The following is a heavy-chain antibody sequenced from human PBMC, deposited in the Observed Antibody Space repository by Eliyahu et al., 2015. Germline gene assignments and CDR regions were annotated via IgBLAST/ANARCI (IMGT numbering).Heavy chain of an antibody. J-gene: IGHJ4*02. CDR3: AREAGGSSFPPNADY. Sequence: QVQLQESGPGLVKPSETLSLTCXXXXYSISSGYYWGWXRQPPGKGLEWIGSIYHSGSTYYNPSLKSRVTISVDTSKNQFSLKLSSVTAADTAVYYCAREAGGSSFPPNADYWGQGTLVTVSS. V-gene: IGHV4-38-2*02. D-gene: IGHD6-6*01. CDR2: IYHSGST. CDR1: XYSISSGYY.